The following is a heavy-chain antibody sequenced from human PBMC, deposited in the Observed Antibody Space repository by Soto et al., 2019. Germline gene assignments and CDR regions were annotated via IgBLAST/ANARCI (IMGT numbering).Heavy chain of an antibody. Sequence: ASVKVSCKASGYTFTGYYVHWVRQAPGQGLEWMGWINPNSGGTNYAQKFQGRVTMTGDTSISTAYMELSRLQSDDTALYYCARAVSTLLYSFDFWGQGALVTVSS. V-gene: IGHV1-2*02. D-gene: IGHD4-17*01. J-gene: IGHJ4*02. CDR2: INPNSGGT. CDR1: GYTFTGYY. CDR3: ARAVSTLLYSFDF.